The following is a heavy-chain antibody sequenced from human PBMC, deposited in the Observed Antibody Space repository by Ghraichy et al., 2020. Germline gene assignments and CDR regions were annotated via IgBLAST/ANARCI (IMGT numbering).Heavy chain of an antibody. CDR3: ARSNPRDWFDP. Sequence: SETLSLTCTVSGGSISSYYWSWIRQPPGKGLEWIGYIYYSGSTNYNPSLKSRVTISVDTSKNQFSLKLSSVTAADTAVYYCARSNPRDWFDPWGQGTLVTVSS. CDR2: IYYSGST. V-gene: IGHV4-59*01. J-gene: IGHJ5*02. CDR1: GGSISSYY. D-gene: IGHD1-14*01.